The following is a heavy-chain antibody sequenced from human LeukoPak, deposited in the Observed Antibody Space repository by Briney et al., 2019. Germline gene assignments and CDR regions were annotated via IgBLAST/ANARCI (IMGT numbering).Heavy chain of an antibody. CDR3: ARGTYYYDSSGYYFDY. CDR1: GVSISSGGYY. CDR2: IYYSGST. Sequence: SETLSLTCTVSGVSISSGGYYWSWIRQHPGKGLEWIGYIYYSGSTYYNPSLKSRVTISVDTSKNQFSLKLSSVTAADTAVYYCARGTYYYDSSGYYFDYWGQGTLVTVSS. J-gene: IGHJ4*02. D-gene: IGHD3-22*01. V-gene: IGHV4-31*03.